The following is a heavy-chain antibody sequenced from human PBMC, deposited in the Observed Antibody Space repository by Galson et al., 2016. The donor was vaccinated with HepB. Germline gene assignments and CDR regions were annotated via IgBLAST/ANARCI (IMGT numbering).Heavy chain of an antibody. V-gene: IGHV3-23*01. CDR3: AKRPYSYGWHYGMDV. J-gene: IGHJ6*02. Sequence: SLRLSCAASGFSFSSYAMRWVRQAPGKGLEWVSGITSGGTTYYADSVKGRFTISRDNSKNILYLQMKSLRDEDTAVYYCAKRPYSYGWHYGMDVWGQGNPGHRLL. CDR1: GFSFSSYA. D-gene: IGHD5-18*01. CDR2: ITSGGTT.